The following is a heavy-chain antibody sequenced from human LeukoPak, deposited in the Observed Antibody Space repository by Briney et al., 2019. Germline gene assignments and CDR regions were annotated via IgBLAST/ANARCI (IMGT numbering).Heavy chain of an antibody. V-gene: IGHV4-38-2*01. CDR2: FYHSGST. J-gene: IGHJ4*02. CDR1: GYSISRGYY. CDR3: ARSTVTTRYYFDY. D-gene: IGHD4-17*01. Sequence: SETLSFTCVVSGYSISRGYYWDWIRQPPGRGLEWIGSFYHSGSTYYNPSLKSRVTISVDTSKNQFSLKLYSVTAADTAVYYCARSTVTTRYYFDYWGQGTLVSVSS.